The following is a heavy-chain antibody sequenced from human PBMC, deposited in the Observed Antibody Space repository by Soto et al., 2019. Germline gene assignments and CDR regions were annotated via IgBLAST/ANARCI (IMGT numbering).Heavy chain of an antibody. Sequence: QVQLVQSGAEVKKPGSSVKVSCKASGGTFSSYAISWVRQAPGQGLEWIGGIIPIFGTANYAQKFQGRVTITSDESTSTAHMELSSLRYEDTAVYYCAGTIDSSSWYNAHYWGQGTLVTVSA. V-gene: IGHV1-69*01. CDR2: IIPIFGTA. J-gene: IGHJ4*02. D-gene: IGHD6-13*01. CDR3: AGTIDSSSWYNAHY. CDR1: GGTFSSYA.